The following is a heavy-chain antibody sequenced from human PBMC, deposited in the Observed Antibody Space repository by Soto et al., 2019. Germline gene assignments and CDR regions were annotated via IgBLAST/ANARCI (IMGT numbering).Heavy chain of an antibody. J-gene: IGHJ4*02. CDR3: ARDLDPSGSYYTDY. Sequence: QVQLVQSGAEVKKPEASVKVSCKASGYNFMPYGVNWVREAPGQGLEWMGWISPWKGNTNYAQSFQGRVTMTTDTSTSTAYMELRSLTSDDTAVYYCARDLDPSGSYYTDYWGPGTLVTVSS. CDR1: GYNFMPYG. D-gene: IGHD3-10*01. V-gene: IGHV1-18*04. CDR2: ISPWKGNT.